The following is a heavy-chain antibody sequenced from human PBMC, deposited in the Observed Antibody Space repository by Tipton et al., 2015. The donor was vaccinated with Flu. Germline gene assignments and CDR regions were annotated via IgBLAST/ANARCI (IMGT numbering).Heavy chain of an antibody. CDR2: IYSGGST. CDR3: ARGRGYCVTTTCLLAFDI. J-gene: IGHJ4*02. CDR1: GFTVSSNY. D-gene: IGHD2-2*01. V-gene: IGHV3-53*01. Sequence: GSLRLSCVVSGFTVSSNYMTWVRQAPGKGLEWVSVIYSGGSTKYADSVKGRFTISRDNSKNTRYLQMNSLRAEDTTVYYCARGRGYCVTTTCLLAFDIWGQGTLVTVSS.